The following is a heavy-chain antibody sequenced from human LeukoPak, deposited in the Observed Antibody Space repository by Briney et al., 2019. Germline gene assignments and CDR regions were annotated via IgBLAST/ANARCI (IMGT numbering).Heavy chain of an antibody. Sequence: GGSLRLSCAASGFTFNTYAMKWVRQAPGKGLEWVSSISGGGTSTYYADSVKGRFTISRDSSRNTLYLQMNSLKVDDTAVYYCAKGDYNNPPPSYYHYGMDVWGQGTTVTVSS. J-gene: IGHJ6*02. CDR1: GFTFNTYA. CDR2: ISGGGTST. V-gene: IGHV3-23*01. CDR3: AKGDYNNPPPSYYHYGMDV. D-gene: IGHD4-11*01.